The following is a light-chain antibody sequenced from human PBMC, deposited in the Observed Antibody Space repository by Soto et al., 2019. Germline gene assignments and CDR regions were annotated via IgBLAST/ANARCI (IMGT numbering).Light chain of an antibody. CDR2: AAS. J-gene: IGKJ2*01. Sequence: DIPMTQSPSSLSASLGDRVSLTCRASQTISNYLNWYQQKPGKAPKLLIYAASSLQSGGPSRFSGSGSGTDFPLTISSLPPEDFATYYCQQSYSNPPTFGQGTKLEIK. CDR3: QQSYSNPPT. CDR1: QTISNY. V-gene: IGKV1-39*01.